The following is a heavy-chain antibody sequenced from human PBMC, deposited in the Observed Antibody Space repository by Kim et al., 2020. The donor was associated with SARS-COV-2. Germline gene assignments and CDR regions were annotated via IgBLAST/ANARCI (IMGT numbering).Heavy chain of an antibody. V-gene: IGHV4-59*01. CDR3: ARDHRGVRDSSGWSYYYYYGMDV. CDR2: IYYSGST. CDR1: GGSISSYY. Sequence: SETLSLTCTVSGGSISSYYWSWIRQPPGKGLEWIGYIYYSGSTNYNPSLKSRVTISVDTSKNQFSLKLSSVTAADTAVYYCARDHRGVRDSSGWSYYYYYGMDVWGQGTTVTVSS. D-gene: IGHD3-22*01. J-gene: IGHJ6*02.